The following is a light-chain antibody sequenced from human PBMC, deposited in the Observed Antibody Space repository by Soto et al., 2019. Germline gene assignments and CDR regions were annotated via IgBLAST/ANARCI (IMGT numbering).Light chain of an antibody. CDR1: QGVSSSY. Sequence: ILLRHPRVPLSLSPGERATPSCRASQGVSSSYLAWYQQRPGQAPRLLIYDASNRATGIPSRFSGSGSGTDFTLTISSLEPEDFAVYYCQQRSNWPPVFGGGTKVDIK. CDR2: DAS. CDR3: QQRSNWPPV. J-gene: IGKJ4*01. V-gene: IGKV3D-20*02.